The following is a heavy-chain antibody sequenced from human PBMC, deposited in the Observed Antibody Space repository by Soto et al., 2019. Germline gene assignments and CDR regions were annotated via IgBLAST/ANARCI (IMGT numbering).Heavy chain of an antibody. Sequence: QVQLQESGPGLVKPSETLSLTCTVSGGSISSYYWSWIRQPPGKRLEWLGYLYYNGSTNYTPSLKSRVTISVVSSKNQFSLELSSVTAADTAVYYCAREDYDFWSGDNDYYYYYMDDWGKETTVTVS. CDR2: LYYNGST. J-gene: IGHJ6*03. D-gene: IGHD3-3*01. CDR1: GGSISSYY. CDR3: AREDYDFWSGDNDYYYYYMDD. V-gene: IGHV4-59*01.